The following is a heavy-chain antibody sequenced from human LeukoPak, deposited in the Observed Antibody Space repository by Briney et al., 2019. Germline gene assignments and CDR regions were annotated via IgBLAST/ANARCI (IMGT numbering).Heavy chain of an antibody. CDR1: GGSFSGYY. V-gene: IGHV4-34*01. J-gene: IGHJ4*02. Sequence: SETLSLTCAVYGGSFSGYYWSWIRQPPGKGLEWIGEINHSGSTNYNPSLKSRVTIPVDTSKNQFSLKLSSVTAADTAVYYCARGCPEPTLQNSSGLGGDYWGQGTLVTVSS. D-gene: IGHD3-22*01. CDR2: INHSGST. CDR3: ARGCPEPTLQNSSGLGGDY.